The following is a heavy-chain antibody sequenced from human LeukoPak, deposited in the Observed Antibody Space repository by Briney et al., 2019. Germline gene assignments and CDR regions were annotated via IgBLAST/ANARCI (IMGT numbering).Heavy chain of an antibody. CDR3: ARVKGDGDSYYFDY. Sequence: GGSLRLSCAASGFIISTYSMSWVRQAPGKGLEWISHISSSGSGIFYADSVKGGFTISRDNGKKSVSLQMNSLRDEDTAVYYCARVKGDGDSYYFDYWGQGTLVAVSS. CDR2: ISSSGSGI. CDR1: GFIISTYS. V-gene: IGHV3-48*02. D-gene: IGHD4-17*01. J-gene: IGHJ4*02.